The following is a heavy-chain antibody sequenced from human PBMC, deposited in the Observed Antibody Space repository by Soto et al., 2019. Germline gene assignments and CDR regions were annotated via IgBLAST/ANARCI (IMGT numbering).Heavy chain of an antibody. D-gene: IGHD6-19*01. CDR2: IWYDGSNK. CDR1: GFTFSSYG. CDR3: ARYLPELAVAGLFDY. J-gene: IGHJ4*02. V-gene: IGHV3-33*01. Sequence: GGSLRLSCAASGFTFSSYGMHWVRQAPGKGLEWVAVIWYDGSNKYYADSVKGRFTISRDNSKNTLYLQMNSLRAEDTAVYYCARYLPELAVAGLFDYWGQGTLVTVSS.